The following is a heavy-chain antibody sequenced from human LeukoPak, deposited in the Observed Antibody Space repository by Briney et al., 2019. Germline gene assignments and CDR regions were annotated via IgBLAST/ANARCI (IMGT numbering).Heavy chain of an antibody. CDR1: GFTFSSYA. J-gene: IGHJ4*02. Sequence: GGSLRLSCAASGFTFSSYAMHWVRQAPGKGLEWVAVISYDGSNKYYADSVRGRFTISRDNSKNTLYLQMNSLRAEDTAVYYCAKDRSLAVVTPFDYWGQGTLVTVSS. CDR2: ISYDGSNK. D-gene: IGHD4-23*01. V-gene: IGHV3-30-3*01. CDR3: AKDRSLAVVTPFDY.